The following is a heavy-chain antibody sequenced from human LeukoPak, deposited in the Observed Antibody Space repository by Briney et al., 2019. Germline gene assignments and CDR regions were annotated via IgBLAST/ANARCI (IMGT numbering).Heavy chain of an antibody. CDR3: ARDGVNHGSGSYFDF. CDR1: GDSIRSYH. V-gene: IGHV4-59*01. D-gene: IGHD3-10*01. Sequence: PSETLSLTCTVSGDSIRSYHWNWIRQPPGKGLEWIGSTHYSGSGNHNPSLKSRLTISVDTSKNQVSLKLSSVTAADTAVYYCARDGVNHGSGSYFDFWGQGTLVTVSS. CDR2: THYSGSG. J-gene: IGHJ4*02.